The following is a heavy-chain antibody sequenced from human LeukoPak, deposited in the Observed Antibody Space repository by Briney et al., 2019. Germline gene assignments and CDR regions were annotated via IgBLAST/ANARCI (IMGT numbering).Heavy chain of an antibody. CDR2: IYHSGRS. Sequence: SETLSLTCTASGGSISTYYWSWIRQPPGKGLEWIGDIYHSGRSNCNPSLKSRGTISVDTSKNQFSLKLSSVTAADTAVYYCARGSITVVPAFDIWGQGTMVTVSS. CDR1: GGSISTYY. J-gene: IGHJ3*02. V-gene: IGHV4-59*12. CDR3: ARGSITVVPAFDI. D-gene: IGHD3-3*01.